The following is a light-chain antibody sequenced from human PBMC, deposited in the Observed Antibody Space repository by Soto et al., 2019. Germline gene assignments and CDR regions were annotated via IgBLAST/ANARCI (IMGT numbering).Light chain of an antibody. V-gene: IGLV2-8*01. Sequence: QSVLTQPPSASGSPGQSVTISCTGTKSDIGVYDFVSWYQHHTGKAPKLMIYDVDKRPSGVPGRFSGSKSGNTASLTISGLQAEDEADYYCCSNAGSYPFVFGTGTKVTVL. CDR1: KSDIGVYDF. J-gene: IGLJ1*01. CDR3: CSNAGSYPFV. CDR2: DVD.